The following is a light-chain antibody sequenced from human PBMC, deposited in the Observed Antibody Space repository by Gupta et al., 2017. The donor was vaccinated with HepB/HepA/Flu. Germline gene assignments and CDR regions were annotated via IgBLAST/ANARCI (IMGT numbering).Light chain of an antibody. V-gene: IGKV1-5*03. CDR3: QQDNSLPYT. CDR1: QDIRTW. J-gene: IGKJ2*01. CDR2: KTS. Sequence: IQMTQSPSTLSASVGDRVTLTCRASQDIRTWLAWYQQKPGKAPNLLIYKTSTVHSGVHPRFSGSGSGTEFTLTISSRQPDDFATYHCQQDNSLPYTFGQGTXLEIK.